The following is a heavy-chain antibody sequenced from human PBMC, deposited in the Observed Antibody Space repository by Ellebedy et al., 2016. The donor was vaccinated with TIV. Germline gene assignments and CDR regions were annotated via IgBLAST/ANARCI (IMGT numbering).Heavy chain of an antibody. CDR1: GFTFSSYA. CDR2: ISYDGSNK. Sequence: PGGSLRLSCAASGFTFSSYAMHWVRQAPGKGLEWVAVISYDGSNKYYADSVKGRFTISRDNSKNTLYLQMNSLRAEDTAVYYCARGRLWEWELMHYFDYWGQGTLVTVSS. CDR3: ARGRLWEWELMHYFDY. D-gene: IGHD1-26*01. J-gene: IGHJ4*02. V-gene: IGHV3-30-3*01.